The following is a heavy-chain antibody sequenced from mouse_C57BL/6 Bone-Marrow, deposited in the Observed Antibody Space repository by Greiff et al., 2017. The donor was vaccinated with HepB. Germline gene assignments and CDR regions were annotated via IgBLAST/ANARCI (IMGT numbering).Heavy chain of an antibody. Sequence: QVQLQQPGAELVKPGASVKLSCKASGYTFTSYWMHWVKQRPGQGLEWIGMIHPNSGSTNYNEKFKSKATLTVDKSSSTADMQLSSLTSEDSAVYYCARYAPRGRNYFDYWGQGTTLTVSS. CDR3: ARYAPRGRNYFDY. V-gene: IGHV1-64*01. CDR1: GYTFTSYW. J-gene: IGHJ2*01. D-gene: IGHD2-14*01. CDR2: IHPNSGST.